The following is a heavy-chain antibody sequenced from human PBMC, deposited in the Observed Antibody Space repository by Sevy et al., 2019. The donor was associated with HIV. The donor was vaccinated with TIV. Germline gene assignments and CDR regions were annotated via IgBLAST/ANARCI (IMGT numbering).Heavy chain of an antibody. Sequence: GGSLRLSCAASGFTFGSYWMTWVRQAPGKGLEWVANIKEDGGGRFYVDSVRGRFTVSRDNAKKTLYLQMNNLRGEDTALYYCARLYSSSSGRGLDNWGQRAMVTVSS. J-gene: IGHJ4*02. CDR2: IKEDGGGR. CDR3: ARLYSSSSGRGLDN. V-gene: IGHV3-7*01. CDR1: GFTFGSYW. D-gene: IGHD6-6*01.